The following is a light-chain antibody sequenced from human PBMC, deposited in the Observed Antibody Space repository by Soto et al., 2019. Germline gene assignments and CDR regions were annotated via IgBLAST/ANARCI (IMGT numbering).Light chain of an antibody. J-gene: IGLJ1*01. CDR3: QSYDSSLSGDV. Sequence: QSVLTQPPSVSVAPGQRVTISCTGSSSNIGAGYDVHWYQQLPGTAPKLLIYGNSNRPSGVPDRFSGSKSCTSASLAITGLQAEDEADYYCQSYDSSLSGDVFGTGTKMTVL. V-gene: IGLV1-40*01. CDR1: SSNIGAGYD. CDR2: GNS.